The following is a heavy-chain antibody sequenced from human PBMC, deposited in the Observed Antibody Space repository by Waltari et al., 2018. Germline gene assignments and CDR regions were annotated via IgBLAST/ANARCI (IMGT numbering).Heavy chain of an antibody. J-gene: IGHJ6*02. D-gene: IGHD4-17*01. Sequence: EVQLLESGGGLVQPGGSLRLSCAASGFTFSSYAMSWVRQAPGKGLEWVSAISGSGGSTYYADSVKCRFTISRDNSKTTLYLQMNSLRAEDTAVYYCAKDLSVTTGYYYYGMDVWGQGTTVTVSS. CDR2: ISGSGGST. V-gene: IGHV3-23*01. CDR3: AKDLSVTTGYYYYGMDV. CDR1: GFTFSSYA.